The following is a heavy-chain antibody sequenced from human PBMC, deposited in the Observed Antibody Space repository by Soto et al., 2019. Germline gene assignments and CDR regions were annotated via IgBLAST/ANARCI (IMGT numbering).Heavy chain of an antibody. CDR2: IYYSGST. CDR3: ARVDRRQQLFDY. V-gene: IGHV4-61*01. D-gene: IGHD6-13*01. Sequence: KTSETLSLTCTVSGGSVSSGSYYWSWIRQPPGKGLEWIGYIYYSGSTNYNPSLKSRVTISVDTSKNQFSLKLSSVTAAGTAVYYCARVDRRQQLFDYWGQGTLVTVSS. J-gene: IGHJ4*02. CDR1: GGSVSSGSYY.